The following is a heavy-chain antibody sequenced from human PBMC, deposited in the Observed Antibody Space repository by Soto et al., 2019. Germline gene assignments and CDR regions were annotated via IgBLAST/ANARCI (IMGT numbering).Heavy chain of an antibody. CDR2: ISGYNGHT. Sequence: QVQLVQSGPEVKSPGASVRVSCNASGYKFNTFGISWVRQAPGQGLEWMGWISGYNGHTNYAQKFQARLTMTTATSTTTAYMELKSLRSDDTAVYYCARDHDFGSGYWPLGYGGKGTLVTVPS. D-gene: IGHD3-3*01. J-gene: IGHJ4*02. CDR3: ARDHDFGSGYWPLGY. CDR1: GYKFNTFG. V-gene: IGHV1-18*04.